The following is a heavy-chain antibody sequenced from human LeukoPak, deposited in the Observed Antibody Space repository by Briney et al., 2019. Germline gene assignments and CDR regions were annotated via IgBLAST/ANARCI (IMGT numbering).Heavy chain of an antibody. D-gene: IGHD2-15*01. Sequence: PGGSLRLSCSASGINFWGSGMHWVRQAPGKGLEWVSAISGSGGSTYYADSVKGRFTISRDNSKNTLYLQMNSLRAEDTAVYYCAKDPPMILPIWGQGTMVTVSS. J-gene: IGHJ3*02. V-gene: IGHV3-23*01. CDR1: GINFWGSG. CDR2: ISGSGGST. CDR3: AKDPPMILPI.